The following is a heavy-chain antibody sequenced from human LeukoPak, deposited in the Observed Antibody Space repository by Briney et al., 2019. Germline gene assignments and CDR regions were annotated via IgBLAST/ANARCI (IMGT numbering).Heavy chain of an antibody. CDR3: AKDFLAAIDS. D-gene: IGHD2/OR15-2a*01. CDR1: GFAFTSYG. J-gene: IGHJ4*02. V-gene: IGHV3-30*02. Sequence: GGSLRLSCMASGFAFTSYGMHWVRQAPGKGLEWVGFIKSDGSKTFYVEAVKGRFTLSRDNSKNTVFLQMNSLRGNDTATYYCAKDFLAAIDSWGQGTLVTVSS. CDR2: IKSDGSKT.